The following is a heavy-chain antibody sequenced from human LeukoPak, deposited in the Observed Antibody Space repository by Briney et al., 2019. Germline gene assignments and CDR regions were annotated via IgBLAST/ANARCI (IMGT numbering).Heavy chain of an antibody. V-gene: IGHV3-7*01. Sequence: GGSLRLSCAASGFTFSSYWMSWVRQAPGKGLEWVANIKQDGSEKYYVDSVKGRFTISRDNAKNSLYLQMNSLRAEDTAVYYCATSSRGLDYGDYDYYYYYGMDVWGQGTTVTVSS. D-gene: IGHD4-17*01. CDR1: GFTFSSYW. J-gene: IGHJ6*02. CDR2: IKQDGSEK. CDR3: ATSSRGLDYGDYDYYYYYGMDV.